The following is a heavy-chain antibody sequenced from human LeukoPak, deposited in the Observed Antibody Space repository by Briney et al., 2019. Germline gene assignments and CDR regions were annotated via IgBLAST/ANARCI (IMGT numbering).Heavy chain of an antibody. CDR1: GFTFSSYA. Sequence: GGSLRLSCAVSGFTFSSYAMSWVRQAPGKGLEWVSAIVGSLGSTYYADSVKGRFTISRDNSKNTLFLQMNSLRADDTAIYYCAKHVGAYYFDYWGQGTLVTVSS. J-gene: IGHJ4*02. V-gene: IGHV3-23*01. CDR2: IVGSLGST. CDR3: AKHVGAYYFDY. D-gene: IGHD3-16*01.